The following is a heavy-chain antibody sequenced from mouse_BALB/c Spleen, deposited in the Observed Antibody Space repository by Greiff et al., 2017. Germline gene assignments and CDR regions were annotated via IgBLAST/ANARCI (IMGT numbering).Heavy chain of an antibody. D-gene: IGHD2-1*01. CDR2: IDPANGNT. V-gene: IGHV14-3*02. CDR1: GFNIKDTY. J-gene: IGHJ4*01. Sequence: EVQLVESGAELVKPGASVKLSCTASGFNIKDTYMHWVKQRPEQGLEWIGRIDPANGNTKYDPKFQGKATITADTSSNTAYLQLSSLTSEDTAVYYCARSYGNFPFYYYAMDYWGQGTSVTVSS. CDR3: ARSYGNFPFYYYAMDY.